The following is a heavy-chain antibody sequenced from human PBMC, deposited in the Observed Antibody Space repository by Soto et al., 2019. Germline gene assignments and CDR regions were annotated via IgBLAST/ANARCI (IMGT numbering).Heavy chain of an antibody. J-gene: IGHJ4*02. CDR1: GIMSSGYG. V-gene: IGHV1-69*09. CDR3: ATMKRARLDS. CDR2: INPILDST. D-gene: IGHD6-25*01. Sequence: QEQVVQSGPAMKEPGSSVKVSCRASGIMSSGYGFSWVRQAPGQVLAWVGMINPILDSTHYARNLQGRVSLSVDKSRDTAYLEVTSLSLEDTAIYFCATMKRARLDSWGRGTVVTVSS.